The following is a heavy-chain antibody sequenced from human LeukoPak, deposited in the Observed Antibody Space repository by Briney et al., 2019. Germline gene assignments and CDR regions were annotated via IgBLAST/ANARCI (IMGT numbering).Heavy chain of an antibody. CDR1: GDSISSGGYY. Sequence: SSQTLSLTCTVSGDSISSGGYYWSWIRQPPGKGLEWIGYIYHSGSTYYNPSLKSRVTISVDRSKNQFSLKLSSVTAADTAVYHCARVEGHNWFDPWGQGTLVTVSS. CDR3: ARVEGHNWFDP. J-gene: IGHJ5*02. CDR2: IYHSGST. V-gene: IGHV4-30-2*01.